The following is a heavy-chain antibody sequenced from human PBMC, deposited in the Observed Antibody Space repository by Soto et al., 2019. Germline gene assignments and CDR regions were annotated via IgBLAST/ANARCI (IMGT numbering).Heavy chain of an antibody. CDR1: GFTFSSYS. CDR3: ARDQVLRYFDSHPHGLPHFDY. D-gene: IGHD3-9*01. CDR2: ISSSSSTI. Sequence: PGGSLGLSCAASGFTFSSYSMNWVRQAPGKGLEWVSYISSSSSTIYYADSVKGRFTISRDNAKNSLYLQMNSLRDEDTAVYYYARDQVLRYFDSHPHGLPHFDYWGQGTLVTVSS. J-gene: IGHJ4*02. V-gene: IGHV3-48*02.